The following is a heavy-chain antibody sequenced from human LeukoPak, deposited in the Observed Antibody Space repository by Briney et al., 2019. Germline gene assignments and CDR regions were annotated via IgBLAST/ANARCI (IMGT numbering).Heavy chain of an antibody. D-gene: IGHD6-19*01. CDR3: AREGRAGSSGWSY. CDR1: GGTFSSYA. J-gene: IGHJ4*02. CDR2: IIPILGIA. Sequence: ASVKVSCKASGGTFSSYAISWVRQAPGQGLEWMGRIIPILGIANYAQKFQGRLTITADESTSTAYMELSSLRSEDTAVYYCAREGRAGSSGWSYWGQGTLVTVSS. V-gene: IGHV1-69*04.